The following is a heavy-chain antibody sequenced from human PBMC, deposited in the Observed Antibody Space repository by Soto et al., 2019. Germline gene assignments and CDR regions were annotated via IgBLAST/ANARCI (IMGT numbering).Heavy chain of an antibody. V-gene: IGHV4-31*03. J-gene: IGHJ4*02. D-gene: IGHD6-13*01. CDR2: IYYSGST. Sequence: QVQLQESGPGLVKPSQTLSLTCTVSGGSISSGGYYWSWIRQHPGKGLEWIGYIYYSGSTYYNPSLKSRVTRSVDTSKNQFSLKLSSVTAADTAVYYCARSPPYSSSWYIYFDYWGQGTLVTVSS. CDR3: ARSPPYSSSWYIYFDY. CDR1: GGSISSGGYY.